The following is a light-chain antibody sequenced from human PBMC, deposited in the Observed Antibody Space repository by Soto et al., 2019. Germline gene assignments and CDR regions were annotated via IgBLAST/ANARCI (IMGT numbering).Light chain of an antibody. CDR3: QYYADSSYT. V-gene: IGKV3-20*01. J-gene: IGKJ2*01. CDR1: QNIRNNY. CDR2: VAS. Sequence: EILLTQSPGTLSLSPGESATLSCRASQNIRNNYLAWYQHKPGQAPRLLIYVASSRATGIPDRFSGSGSGTDFTLTISRLEPEDFAVYYCQYYADSSYTFGQGTKLEIK.